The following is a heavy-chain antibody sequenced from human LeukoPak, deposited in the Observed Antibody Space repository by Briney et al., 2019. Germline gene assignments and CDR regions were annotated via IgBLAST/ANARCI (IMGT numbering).Heavy chain of an antibody. V-gene: IGHV3-23*01. CDR3: ARVLAYCGGDCRPPYYYYYGMDV. CDR2: ISGSGGST. J-gene: IGHJ6*02. D-gene: IGHD2-21*02. CDR1: GFTFSSYA. Sequence: GGSLRLSCAASGFTFSSYAMSWVRQAPGKGLEWVSAISGSGGSTYYADSVKGRFTISRDNSKNTLYLQMNSLRAEDTAVYYCARVLAYCGGDCRPPYYYYYGMDVWGQGTTVTVSS.